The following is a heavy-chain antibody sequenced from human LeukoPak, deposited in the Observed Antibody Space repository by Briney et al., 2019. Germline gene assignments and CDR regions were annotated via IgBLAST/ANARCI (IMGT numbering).Heavy chain of an antibody. CDR3: ARECGGDCYSRSYYYYYYMDV. V-gene: IGHV1-46*01. CDR2: INPSGGST. D-gene: IGHD2-21*02. J-gene: IGHJ6*03. CDR1: GYTFTSYY. Sequence: ASVKVSCKASGYTFTSYYMHWVRQAPGQGLEWMGIINPSGGSTSYAQKFQGRVTMTRDTSTSTVYMELSSLRSEDTAMYYCARECGGDCYSRSYYYYYYMDVWGKGTTVTISS.